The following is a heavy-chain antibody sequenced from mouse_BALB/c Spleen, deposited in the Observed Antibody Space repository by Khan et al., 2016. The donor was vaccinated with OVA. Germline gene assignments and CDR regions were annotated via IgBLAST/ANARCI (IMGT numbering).Heavy chain of an antibody. CDR2: IWGGGTT. D-gene: IGHD2-10*02. J-gene: IGHJ4*01. CDR3: AKGVWSYYFALDY. Sequence: QVQLKESGPGLVAPSPNLSITCTVSGFSLTDYGVSWIRQPPGKGLEWLGVIWGGGTTYYNSALKSRLSISKDNSKSQVFLKMNSLQTDDTAMYYCAKGVWSYYFALDYWGQGTSVTVSS. V-gene: IGHV2-6-5*01. CDR1: GFSLTDYG.